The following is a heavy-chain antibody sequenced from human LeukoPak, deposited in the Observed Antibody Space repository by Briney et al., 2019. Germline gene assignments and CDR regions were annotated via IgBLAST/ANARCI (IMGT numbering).Heavy chain of an antibody. V-gene: IGHV4-61*02. J-gene: IGHJ5*02. CDR3: ARERALTTVTTEGFDP. CDR2: IYTSGST. D-gene: IGHD4-17*01. Sequence: SETLSLTCTVSGGSISSGSYYWSWIRQPAGKGLEWIGRIYTSGSTNYDPSLKSRVTISVDTSKNQFSLKLSSVTAADTAVYYCARERALTTVTTEGFDPWGQGTLVTVSS. CDR1: GGSISSGSYY.